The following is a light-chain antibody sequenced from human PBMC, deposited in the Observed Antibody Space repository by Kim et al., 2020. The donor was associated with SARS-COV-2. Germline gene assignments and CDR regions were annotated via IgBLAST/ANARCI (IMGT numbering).Light chain of an antibody. CDR2: EAS. CDR1: QDGLYKANKKNY. Sequence: RATRDSKASQDGLYKANKKNYLSWYQKKPGQVPKMLIYEASIRESGVSDRFRGSGSETDFTLTISSLQAEDVAVYYCQQYYSTPPSFGQGTKLEI. J-gene: IGKJ2*03. V-gene: IGKV4-1*01. CDR3: QQYYSTPPS.